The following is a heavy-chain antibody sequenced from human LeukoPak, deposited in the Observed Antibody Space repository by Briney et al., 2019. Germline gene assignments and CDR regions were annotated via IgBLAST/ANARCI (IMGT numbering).Heavy chain of an antibody. Sequence: LTGGSLRLSCAASGFTVSSNYMSWVRQAPGKGLEWVSVIYSGGSTYYADSVKGRFTISRDNSKNTLYLQMNSLRAEDTAVYYCARLPRGAAAGTLDYWGREPWSPSPQ. J-gene: IGHJ4*02. V-gene: IGHV3-66*01. D-gene: IGHD6-13*01. CDR3: ARLPRGAAAGTLDY. CDR2: IYSGGST. CDR1: GFTVSSNY.